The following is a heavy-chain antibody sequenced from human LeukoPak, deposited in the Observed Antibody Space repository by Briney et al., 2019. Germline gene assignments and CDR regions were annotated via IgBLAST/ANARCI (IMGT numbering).Heavy chain of an antibody. V-gene: IGHV4-39*01. J-gene: IGHJ4*02. CDR2: IYYSGRT. CDR3: AKKVPANWGSYFDY. CDR1: GGSISSSHYY. D-gene: IGHD7-27*01. Sequence: SEILSLTCTVSGGSISSSHYYWGWIRQPPGKGLEWIGSIYYSGRTYYNPSLKSRATISVDTSKKQFSLKLSSMTAADTAVYYCAKKVPANWGSYFDYWGQGTLVTVSS.